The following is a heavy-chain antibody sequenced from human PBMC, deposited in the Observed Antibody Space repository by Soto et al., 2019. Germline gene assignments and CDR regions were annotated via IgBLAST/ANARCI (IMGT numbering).Heavy chain of an antibody. CDR3: ARDRRGTIFGVVIIPTAYYYYGMDV. D-gene: IGHD3-3*01. CDR1: GFTFSSYG. V-gene: IGHV3-33*01. J-gene: IGHJ6*02. CDR2: IWYDGSNK. Sequence: SGGSLRLSCAASGFTFSSYGMHWVRQAPGKGLEWVAVIWYDGSNKYYADSVKGRFTISRDNSKNTLYLQMNSLRAEDTAVYYCARDRRGTIFGVVIIPTAYYYYGMDVWGQGTTVTVSS.